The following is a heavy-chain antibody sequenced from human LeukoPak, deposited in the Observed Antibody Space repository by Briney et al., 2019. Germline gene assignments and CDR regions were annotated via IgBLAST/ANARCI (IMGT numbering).Heavy chain of an antibody. V-gene: IGHV4-31*03. CDR1: GGSISSGGYY. CDR2: IYYSGST. J-gene: IGHJ4*02. D-gene: IGHD2-15*01. Sequence: NPSETLSLTCTVSGGSISSGGYYWSWIRQHPGKGLEWIGYIYYSGSTYYSPSLKSRVTISVDTSKNQFSLKLSSVTAADTAVYYCAREVEYCSGGSCYSYYFDYWGQGTLVTVSS. CDR3: AREVEYCSGGSCYSYYFDY.